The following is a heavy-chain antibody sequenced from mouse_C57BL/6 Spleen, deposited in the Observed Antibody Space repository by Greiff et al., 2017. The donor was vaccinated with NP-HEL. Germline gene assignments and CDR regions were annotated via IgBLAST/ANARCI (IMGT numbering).Heavy chain of an antibody. CDR3: ARDPTYGSSYWYFDY. V-gene: IGHV5-16*01. CDR2: INYDGSST. D-gene: IGHD1-1*01. CDR1: GFTFSDYY. Sequence: EVKLMESEGGLVQPGSSMKLSCTASGFTFSDYYMAWVRQVPEKGLEWVANINYDGSSTYYLDSLKSRFIISRDNAKNILYLQMSSLKSEDTATYYCARDPTYGSSYWYFDYWGQGTTLTVSS. J-gene: IGHJ2*01.